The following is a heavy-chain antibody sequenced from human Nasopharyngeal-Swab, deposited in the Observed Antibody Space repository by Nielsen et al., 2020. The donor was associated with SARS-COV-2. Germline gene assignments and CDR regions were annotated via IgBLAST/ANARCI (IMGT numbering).Heavy chain of an antibody. D-gene: IGHD5-12*01. J-gene: IGHJ4*02. CDR3: ARILSSYDRYYFGY. CDR2: INPNSGGT. V-gene: IGHV1-2*06. Sequence: WVRQAPGQGLEWMGRINPNSGGTNYAQKFQGRVTMTRDTSISTAYMELSRLRSDDTAVYYCARILSSYDRYYFGYWGQGTLVTVSS.